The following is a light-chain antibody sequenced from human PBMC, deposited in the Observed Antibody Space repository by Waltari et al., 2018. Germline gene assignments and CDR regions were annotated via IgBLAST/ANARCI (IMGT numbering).Light chain of an antibody. Sequence: EIVLPQSPGTLSFSPGGRATLSFRASQSISRFLAWYQQKPGRAPRLLIYAASTRATGIPDRFSGSGSGTDFSLTISGLEPEDFAVYYCQHHLRLPATFGQGTKVEIK. J-gene: IGKJ1*01. CDR1: QSISRF. CDR3: QHHLRLPAT. V-gene: IGKV3-20*01. CDR2: AAS.